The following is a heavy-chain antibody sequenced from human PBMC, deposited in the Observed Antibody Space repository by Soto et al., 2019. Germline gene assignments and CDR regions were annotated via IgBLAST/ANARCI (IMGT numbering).Heavy chain of an antibody. D-gene: IGHD6-19*01. V-gene: IGHV4-4*02. CDR1: GGSISSSNW. CDR2: IYHSGST. Sequence: PSETLSLTCAVSGGSISSSNWWSWVRQPPGKGLEWIGEIYHSGSTNYNPSLKSRVTISVDKSKNQFSLKLSSVTAADTAVYYCARLVPPYSSGWYAGRNWFDPWGQGTLVTVSS. J-gene: IGHJ5*02. CDR3: ARLVPPYSSGWYAGRNWFDP.